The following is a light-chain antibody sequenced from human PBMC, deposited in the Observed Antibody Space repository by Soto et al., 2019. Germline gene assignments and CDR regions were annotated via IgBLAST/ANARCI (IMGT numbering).Light chain of an antibody. CDR3: GSYKSSSTPL. CDR2: EGS. CDR1: SRDIGNYNY. J-gene: IGLJ1*01. Sequence: QSALTQPASVSGSPGQSITISCTGTSRDIGNYNYVSWYQQLPGKAPKLVIYEGSNRPSGISDRFSGSKSGQTASLTISGLQTEDEADYFCGSYKSSSTPLFGTGTKVTVL. V-gene: IGLV2-14*01.